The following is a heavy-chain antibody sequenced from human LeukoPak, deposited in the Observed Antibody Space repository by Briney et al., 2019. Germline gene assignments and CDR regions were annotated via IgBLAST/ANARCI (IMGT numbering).Heavy chain of an antibody. V-gene: IGHV3-74*03. Sequence: PGGSLRLSCAASGFSFSNYWMCWVRQAPGKGLVCASRINSDGSTTTYADSVKGRFTISRDNAKNTLYLQMNSLRAEDSALYYCARIRESLGLGAFDIWGQGTMVTVSS. CDR1: GFSFSNYW. J-gene: IGHJ3*02. CDR2: INSDGSTT. D-gene: IGHD7-27*01. CDR3: ARIRESLGLGAFDI.